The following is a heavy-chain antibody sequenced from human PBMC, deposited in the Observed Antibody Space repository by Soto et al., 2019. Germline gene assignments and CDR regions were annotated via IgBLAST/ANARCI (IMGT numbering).Heavy chain of an antibody. CDR1: GYSFTSYW. V-gene: IGHV5-51*01. CDR3: ARRYYHDSSGFPFDY. CDR2: IYPGDSDT. J-gene: IGHJ4*02. D-gene: IGHD3-22*01. Sequence: GESLKISCKGSGYSFTSYWIGWVRQMPGKGLEWMGIIYPGDSDTRYSPSFQGQVTISADKSISTAYLQWSSLKASDTAMYYCARRYYHDSSGFPFDYWGQGTLVTVSS.